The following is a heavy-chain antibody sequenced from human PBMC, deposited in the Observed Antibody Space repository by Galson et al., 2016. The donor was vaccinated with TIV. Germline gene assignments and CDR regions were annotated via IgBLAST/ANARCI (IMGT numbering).Heavy chain of an antibody. J-gene: IGHJ4*02. CDR2: ISYDGSDQ. D-gene: IGHD4-17*01. Sequence: SLRLSCAASGFTFSDYGMHWVRQAPGKGLEWVAVISYDGSDQYYEGSVKGRFTISRDNSKNTLYLQMNSLRSDDTAMYYCAKDPRLYGDYFLHYFDYWGQGTLVTVAS. V-gene: IGHV3-30*18. CDR1: GFTFSDYG. CDR3: AKDPRLYGDYFLHYFDY.